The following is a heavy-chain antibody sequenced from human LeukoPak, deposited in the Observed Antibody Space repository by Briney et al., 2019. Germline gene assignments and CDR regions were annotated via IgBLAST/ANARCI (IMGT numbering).Heavy chain of an antibody. Sequence: SVKVSCKASGGTFSSYAISWVRQAPGQGLEWMGGIIPTFGTANYAQKFQGRVTITADESTSTAYMELSSLRSEDTAVYYCARDYPRNQWPVMPVYTGFDPWGQGTLVTVSS. CDR2: IIPTFGTA. CDR3: ARDYPRNQWPVMPVYTGFDP. J-gene: IGHJ5*02. D-gene: IGHD6-19*01. V-gene: IGHV1-69*01. CDR1: GGTFSSYA.